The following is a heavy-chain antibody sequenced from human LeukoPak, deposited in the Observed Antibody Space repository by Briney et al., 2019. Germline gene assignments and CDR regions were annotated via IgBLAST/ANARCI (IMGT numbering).Heavy chain of an antibody. J-gene: IGHJ3*02. V-gene: IGHV1-18*01. Sequence: ASVKVSCKASGYTFTSYGISWVRQAPGQGLEWMGWISAYNGNTNYAQKLQGRVTMTTDTSTSTAYMELSSLRSEDTAVYYCATGRWTRQQHYAFDIWGQGTMVTVSS. CDR1: GYTFTSYG. D-gene: IGHD6-13*01. CDR2: ISAYNGNT. CDR3: ATGRWTRQQHYAFDI.